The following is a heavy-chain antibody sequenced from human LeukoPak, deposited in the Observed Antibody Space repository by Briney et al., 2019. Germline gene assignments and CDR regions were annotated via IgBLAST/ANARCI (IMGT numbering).Heavy chain of an antibody. Sequence: SETLSLTCTVSGGSISSSSHYWGWIRQPPGKGLEWIGSIYYSGSTYYNPSLKSRVTISVDTSKNQFSLKLSSVTAADTAVYYCARHLKPHSYYGSGSYYLWGQGTLVTVSS. J-gene: IGHJ5*02. V-gene: IGHV4-39*01. CDR3: ARHLKPHSYYGSGSYYL. D-gene: IGHD3-10*01. CDR2: IYYSGST. CDR1: GGSISSSSHY.